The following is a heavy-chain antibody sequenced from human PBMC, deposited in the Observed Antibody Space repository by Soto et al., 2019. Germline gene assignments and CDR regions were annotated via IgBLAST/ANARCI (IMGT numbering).Heavy chain of an antibody. CDR3: ARVPPESGYSHFDY. Sequence: GAPMKVSCKASGYTFTGYYIHWVRQAPGQGLEWMGWINPNSGGTNYAQKFQGWVTMTRDTSISTAYMELSRLRSDDTAVYYCARVPPESGYSHFDYWGQGTLVTVSS. D-gene: IGHD3-22*01. CDR2: INPNSGGT. CDR1: GYTFTGYY. V-gene: IGHV1-2*04. J-gene: IGHJ4*02.